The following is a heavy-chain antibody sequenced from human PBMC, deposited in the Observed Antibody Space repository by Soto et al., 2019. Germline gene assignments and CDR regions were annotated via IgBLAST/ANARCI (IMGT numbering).Heavy chain of an antibody. CDR1: GFTFSSYG. CDR2: ISYDGSNK. Sequence: QPGGSLRLSCAASGFTFSSYGMHWVRQAPGKGLEWVAVISYDGSNKYYADSVKGRFTISRDNSKNTLYLQMNSLRAEDTAVYYCAKPIAVAGTGFFDYWGQGTLVTVSS. CDR3: AKPIAVAGTGFFDY. D-gene: IGHD6-19*01. J-gene: IGHJ4*02. V-gene: IGHV3-30*18.